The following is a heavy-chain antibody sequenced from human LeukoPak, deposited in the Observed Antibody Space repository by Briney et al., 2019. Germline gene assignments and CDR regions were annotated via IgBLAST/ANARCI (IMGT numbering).Heavy chain of an antibody. CDR3: ARGAPTTRIGAGRFDY. CDR2: INPSGGST. CDR1: GYSLTNYY. J-gene: IGHJ4*02. Sequence: RRASVKVSCKAFGYSLTNYYVHWVRQAPGQGLEWMGEINPSGGSTSYAQKFQGRITVTRDTYMNTVYMDLSSLRSEDTATYYCARGAPTTRIGAGRFDYWGQGSLLTVAS. V-gene: IGHV1-46*01. D-gene: IGHD5-12*01.